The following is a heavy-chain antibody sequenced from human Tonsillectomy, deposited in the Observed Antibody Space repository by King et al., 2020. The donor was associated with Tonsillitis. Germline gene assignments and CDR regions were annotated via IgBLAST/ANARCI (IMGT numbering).Heavy chain of an antibody. J-gene: IGHJ5*02. CDR1: GGSFSGYY. Sequence: VQLPQWGAGLSKPSETLSLTCAVYGGSFSGYYWSWIRQPPGKGLEWIGEIIHSGSTNYNPSLKSRVTISVDTSKNQFSLKLSSVTAADTAVYYCSAFWTNWFDPWGQGTLVTVSS. CDR3: SAFWTNWFDP. D-gene: IGHD3/OR15-3a*01. V-gene: IGHV4-34*12. CDR2: IIHSGST.